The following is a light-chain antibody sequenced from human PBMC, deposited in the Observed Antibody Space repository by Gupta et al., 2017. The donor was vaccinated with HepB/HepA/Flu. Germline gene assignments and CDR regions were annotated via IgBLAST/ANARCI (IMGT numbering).Light chain of an antibody. CDR2: EAS. Sequence: DIQMTQSPSTLSASVGDRVTITCRASQSISNRLAWYQQKPGKAPKLLIYEASTLESGVTSRFSGSGSETEFTLTISSLQPDDFATYYCQQDKSYRGYGQGTKLEIK. CDR1: QSISNR. CDR3: QQDKSYRG. J-gene: IGKJ2*03. V-gene: IGKV1-5*03.